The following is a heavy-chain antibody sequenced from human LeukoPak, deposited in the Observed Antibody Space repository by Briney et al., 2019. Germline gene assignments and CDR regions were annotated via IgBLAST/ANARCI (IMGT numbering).Heavy chain of an antibody. Sequence: GGSLRLSCAASGFTFSNAYMNRVRQAPGKGLEWVSTISGGGGSTYYADSVKGRFTISRDNSKNTLYLQVNSLRAEDTAVYYCAKGGKWDVTPFDYWGQGTLVTVSS. J-gene: IGHJ4*02. CDR2: ISGGGGST. D-gene: IGHD1-26*01. V-gene: IGHV3-23*01. CDR3: AKGGKWDVTPFDY. CDR1: GFTFSNAY.